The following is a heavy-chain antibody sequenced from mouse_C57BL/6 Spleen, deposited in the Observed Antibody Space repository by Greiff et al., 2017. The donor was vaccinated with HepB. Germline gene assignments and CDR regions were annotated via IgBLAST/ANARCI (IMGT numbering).Heavy chain of an antibody. Sequence: QVQLKQPGAELVRPGSSVKLSCKASGYTFTSYWMHWVKQRPIQGLEWIGNIDPSDSDTHYNQKFKDKATLTVDKSSSTAYMQLSSLTSEDSAVYCCARDRTVVALDYWGQGTTLTVSS. D-gene: IGHD1-1*01. CDR2: IDPSDSDT. V-gene: IGHV1-52*01. J-gene: IGHJ2*01. CDR1: GYTFTSYW. CDR3: ARDRTVVALDY.